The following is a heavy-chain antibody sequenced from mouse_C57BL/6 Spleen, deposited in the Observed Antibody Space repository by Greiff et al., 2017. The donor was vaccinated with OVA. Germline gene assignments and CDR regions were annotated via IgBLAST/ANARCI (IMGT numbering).Heavy chain of an antibody. CDR2: ISNGGGST. D-gene: IGHD2-4*01. Sequence: EVQLVESGGGLVQPGGSLKLSCAASGFTFSDYYMYWVRQTPEKRLEWVAYISNGGGSTYYPDTVKGRFTISRDNAKNTLYLQMSRLKSEDTAMYYCARHEDYDGYYYAMDYWGQGTSVTVSS. J-gene: IGHJ4*01. CDR3: ARHEDYDGYYYAMDY. V-gene: IGHV5-12*01. CDR1: GFTFSDYY.